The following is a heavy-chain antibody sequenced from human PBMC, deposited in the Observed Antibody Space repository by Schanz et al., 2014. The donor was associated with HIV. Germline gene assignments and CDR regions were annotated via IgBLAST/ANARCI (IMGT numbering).Heavy chain of an antibody. CDR1: GFNFNNYA. J-gene: IGHJ4*02. D-gene: IGHD3-22*01. CDR2: ISESGGRT. Sequence: EVQLLESGGGLEQPGGSLRLSCAASGFNFNNYAMTWVRQAPGKGLEWVSSISESGGRTYYADSVNGRFTISRDNSKNXLXXQXXXLRXXXTXXYYCAKPEYDSRGNSQSHFDYWGQGTLVTVSS. V-gene: IGHV3-23*01. CDR3: AKPEYDSRGNSQSHFDY.